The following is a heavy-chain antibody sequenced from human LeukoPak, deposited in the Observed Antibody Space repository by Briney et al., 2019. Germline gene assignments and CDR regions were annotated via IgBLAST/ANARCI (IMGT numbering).Heavy chain of an antibody. Sequence: PGRSLRLSCAASGFTFSSYAMHWVRQAPGKGLEWVAVISYDGSNKYYADSVKGRFTISRDNSKNTLYLQMNSLRAEDTAVYYCARGQWLVTAMELDYWGQGTLVTVSS. D-gene: IGHD6-19*01. V-gene: IGHV3-30*01. CDR2: ISYDGSNK. CDR1: GFTFSSYA. CDR3: ARGQWLVTAMELDY. J-gene: IGHJ4*02.